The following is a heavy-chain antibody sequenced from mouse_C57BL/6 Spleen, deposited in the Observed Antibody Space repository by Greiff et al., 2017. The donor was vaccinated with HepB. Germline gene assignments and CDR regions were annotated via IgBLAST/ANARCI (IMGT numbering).Heavy chain of an antibody. J-gene: IGHJ4*01. D-gene: IGHD2-10*01. Sequence: EVQLVESGGGLVKPGGSLKLSCAASGFTFSDYGMHWVRQAPEKGLEWVAYISSGSSTIYYADTVKGRFTISRDNAKNTLFLQMTSLRSEDTAMYYCARSYYGNYNYAMDYWGQGTSVTVSS. CDR1: GFTFSDYG. CDR3: ARSYYGNYNYAMDY. V-gene: IGHV5-17*01. CDR2: ISSGSSTI.